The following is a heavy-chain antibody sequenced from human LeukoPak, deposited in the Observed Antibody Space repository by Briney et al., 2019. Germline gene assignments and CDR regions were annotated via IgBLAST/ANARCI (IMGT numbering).Heavy chain of an antibody. J-gene: IGHJ5*02. Sequence: GESLKISCKGFGYSFSSYWIGWVRQMPGKGLEWIGLIYPGDSGTRYSPSFQGQVTFSVDRSISTAYLQWSSLKASDTAMYYCARNGAAGTPNRFFNWFDPWGQGTLVTVSS. V-gene: IGHV5-51*01. CDR3: ARNGAAGTPNRFFNWFDP. CDR1: GYSFSSYW. D-gene: IGHD6-13*01. CDR2: IYPGDSGT.